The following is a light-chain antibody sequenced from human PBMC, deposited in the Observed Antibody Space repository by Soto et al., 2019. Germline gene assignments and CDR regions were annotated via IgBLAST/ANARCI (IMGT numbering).Light chain of an antibody. Sequence: QLVLTQPPSASGTPGQRVTISCSGSTSNLGSNFIYWYQQLPGAAPKLLISRNNQRPSGVPDRFSGSKSGTSASLAISGLRSEDEAVYHCASWDDSLSGVVFGGGTKLTVL. J-gene: IGLJ3*02. CDR2: RNN. CDR3: ASWDDSLSGVV. CDR1: TSNLGSNF. V-gene: IGLV1-47*01.